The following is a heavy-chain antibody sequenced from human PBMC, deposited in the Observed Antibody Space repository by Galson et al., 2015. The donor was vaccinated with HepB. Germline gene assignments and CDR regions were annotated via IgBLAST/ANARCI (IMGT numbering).Heavy chain of an antibody. CDR1: GFRFADHA. CDR2: ISWNSGGT. D-gene: IGHD6-19*01. V-gene: IGHV3-9*01. CDR3: GRGGLRAVAGTKGDY. Sequence: SLRLSCATSGFRFADHAMHWVRHVPGKGLEWVSVISWNSGGTGYADSVKGRFTISRDNVKNSLYLQMNSLRVEDTAVYYCGRGGLRAVAGTKGDYWGQGTLVTVSS. J-gene: IGHJ4*02.